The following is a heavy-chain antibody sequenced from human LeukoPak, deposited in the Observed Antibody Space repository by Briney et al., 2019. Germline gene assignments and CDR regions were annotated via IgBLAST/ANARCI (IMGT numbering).Heavy chain of an antibody. CDR2: ISSSSSYI. CDR3: ARDPYYYDSSGYYYYFDY. CDR1: GFTFSSYS. V-gene: IGHV3-21*01. J-gene: IGHJ4*02. Sequence: GGSLRLSCAASGFTFSSYSMNWVRQAPGKGLEWVSSISSSSSYIYYADSVKGRFTISRDNAKNSLYLQMNSLRAEDTAVYYCARDPYYYDSSGYYYYFDYWGQGTLVTVSS. D-gene: IGHD3-22*01.